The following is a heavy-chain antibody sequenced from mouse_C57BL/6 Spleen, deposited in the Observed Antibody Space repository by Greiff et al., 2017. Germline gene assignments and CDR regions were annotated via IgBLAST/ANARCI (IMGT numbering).Heavy chain of an antibody. CDR1: GYAFSSYW. CDR2: IYPGDGDT. J-gene: IGHJ2*01. Sequence: QVQLQQSGAELVKPGASVKISCKASGYAFSSYWMNWVKQRPGKGLAWIGQIYPGDGDTNYNGKFKGKATLTADKSSSTAYMQLSSLTYEDSAVYFCARNYGSSYYLDYWGQGTTLTVSS. CDR3: ARNYGSSYYLDY. D-gene: IGHD1-1*01. V-gene: IGHV1-80*01.